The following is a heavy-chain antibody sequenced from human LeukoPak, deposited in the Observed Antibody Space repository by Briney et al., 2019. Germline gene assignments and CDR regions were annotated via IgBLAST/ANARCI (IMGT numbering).Heavy chain of an antibody. CDR2: MNPNSGNT. J-gene: IGHJ4*02. Sequence: GASVKVSCKASGGTFSSYAISWVRQAPGQGLEWMGWMNPNSGNTGYAQKFQGRVTMTRNTSISTAYMELSSLRSEDTAVYYCARPHCSGGSCYSYYFDYWGQGTLVTVSS. V-gene: IGHV1-8*02. CDR1: GGTFSSYA. D-gene: IGHD2-15*01. CDR3: ARPHCSGGSCYSYYFDY.